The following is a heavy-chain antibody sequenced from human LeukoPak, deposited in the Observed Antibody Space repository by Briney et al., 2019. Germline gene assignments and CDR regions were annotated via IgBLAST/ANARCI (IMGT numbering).Heavy chain of an antibody. CDR2: IYWDDDK. CDR1: GFSLSTSGVG. Sequence: SGPTLVKPTQPLTLTCTFSGFSLSTSGVGVGWIRQPPGKALEWLALIYWDDDKRYSPSLKSRLTITKDTSKNQVVLTMTNMDPVDTATYYCAHWGPPRDYYDSSGYYSVPAFDIWGQGTMVTVSS. V-gene: IGHV2-5*02. J-gene: IGHJ3*02. D-gene: IGHD3-22*01. CDR3: AHWGPPRDYYDSSGYYSVPAFDI.